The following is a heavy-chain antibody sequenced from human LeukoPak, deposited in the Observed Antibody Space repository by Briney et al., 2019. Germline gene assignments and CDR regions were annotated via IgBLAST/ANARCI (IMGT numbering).Heavy chain of an antibody. V-gene: IGHV4-39*01. J-gene: IGHJ6*02. CDR1: GGSISSSSYY. CDR2: IYYSGST. CDR3: ARGRGRGYCSSTSCFQPHGMDV. Sequence: SETLSLTCTVSGGSISSSSYYWGWIRQPPGKGLEWIGSIYYSGSTYYNPSLKSRVTISVDTSKNQFSLKLSSVTAADTAVYYCARGRGRGYCSSTSCFQPHGMDVWGQGTTVTVSS. D-gene: IGHD2-2*01.